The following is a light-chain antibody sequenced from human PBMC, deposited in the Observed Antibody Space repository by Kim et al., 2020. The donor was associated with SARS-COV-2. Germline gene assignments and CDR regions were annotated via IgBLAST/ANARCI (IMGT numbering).Light chain of an antibody. Sequence: QSALTQPASVSGSPGQSITISCTGSSSDVGDFNFVSWYQQHPGKAPKFIMYDVNVRPSGVSNRFSGSKSGNTASLTISGLQAEDEADYFCGSSTGHSTTYAFGTGTKVTVL. CDR2: DVN. V-gene: IGLV2-14*03. CDR1: SSDVGDFNF. CDR3: GSSTGHSTTYA. J-gene: IGLJ1*01.